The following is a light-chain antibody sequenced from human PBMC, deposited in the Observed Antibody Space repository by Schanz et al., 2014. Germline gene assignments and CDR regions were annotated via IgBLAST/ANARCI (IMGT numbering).Light chain of an antibody. CDR3: MQALQTPFT. Sequence: DIVMTQSPLSLPVTPGEPASISCRSSQSLLHSNGYNYLDWYLQKPGQSPQLLIYLGSNRASGVPDRFSGSGSGTDFTLKISRVEAEDAGIYYCMQALQTPFTFGPGTKVDIK. J-gene: IGKJ3*01. CDR2: LGS. CDR1: QSLLHSNGYNY. V-gene: IGKV2-28*01.